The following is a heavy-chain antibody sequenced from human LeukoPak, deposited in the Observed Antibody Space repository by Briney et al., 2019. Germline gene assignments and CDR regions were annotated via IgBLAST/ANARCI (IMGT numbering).Heavy chain of an antibody. V-gene: IGHV4-59*01. CDR2: IYYSGST. Sequence: SETLSLTCTVSGGSISSYYWSWIRQPPGKGLEGIGYIYYSGSTNYNPPLKSRVTISVDTSKNQFSLKLSSVTAADPAVYYCAITPFGAAQVVWGKGATVTLS. CDR3: AITPFGAAQVV. CDR1: GGSISSYY. J-gene: IGHJ6*01. D-gene: IGHD3-16*01.